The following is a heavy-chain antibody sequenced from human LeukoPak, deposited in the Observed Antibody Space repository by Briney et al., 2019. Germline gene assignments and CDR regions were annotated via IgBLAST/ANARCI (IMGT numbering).Heavy chain of an antibody. CDR1: GFTFSSYA. CDR3: ARETGTTRYDAFDI. V-gene: IGHV3-30-3*01. Sequence: GGFLRLSCAASGFTFSSYAMHWVRQAPGKGLEWVAVISYDGSNKYYADSVKGRFTISRDNSKNTLYLQMNSLRAEDTAVYYCARETGTTRYDAFDIWGQGTMVTVSS. D-gene: IGHD1-1*01. J-gene: IGHJ3*02. CDR2: ISYDGSNK.